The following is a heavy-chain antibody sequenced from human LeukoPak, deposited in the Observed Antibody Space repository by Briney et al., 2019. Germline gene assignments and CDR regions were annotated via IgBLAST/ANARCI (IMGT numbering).Heavy chain of an antibody. CDR2: ISAYNGNT. D-gene: IGHD2-15*01. J-gene: IGHJ5*01. CDR3: VRGRCSGVSCYLVDS. V-gene: IGHV1-18*01. Sequence: ASVKVSCKASGYTFTSYGISWVRQAPGQGLEWMGWISAYNGNTNYAQKLQGRVTMTTDTSTSTAYMELRSLRSDDTAVYYCVRGRCSGVSCYLVDSWGQGTLVTVSS. CDR1: GYTFTSYG.